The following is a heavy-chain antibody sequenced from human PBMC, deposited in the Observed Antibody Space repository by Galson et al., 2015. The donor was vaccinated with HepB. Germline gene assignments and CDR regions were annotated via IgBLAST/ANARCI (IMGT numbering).Heavy chain of an antibody. J-gene: IGHJ4*02. D-gene: IGHD4-17*01. CDR3: AHRGYGDSNLNY. CDR2: IYWDDDK. Sequence: PALVKPTQTLTLTCTFSGFSLSTSGVGVGWIRQPPGKALEWLALIYWDDDKRYSPSLKSRLTITKDTSKNQVVLTMTNMDPVDTATYYCAHRGYGDSNLNYWGQGTLVTVSS. V-gene: IGHV2-5*02. CDR1: GFSLSTSGVG.